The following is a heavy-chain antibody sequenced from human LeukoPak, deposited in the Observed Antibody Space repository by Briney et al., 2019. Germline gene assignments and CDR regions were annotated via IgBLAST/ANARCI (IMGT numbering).Heavy chain of an antibody. V-gene: IGHV5-51*01. CDR1: GYRFTSYW. D-gene: IGHD6-6*01. Sequence: GEXLKISFKGSGYRFTSYWIGWVRQMPGKGLEWMGIIYPGDSDTRYSPSFQGQVTISADKSISTAYLQWSSLKASDTAMYYCAKTYSSSQTPRVDLNAFDIWGQGTMVTVSS. J-gene: IGHJ3*02. CDR2: IYPGDSDT. CDR3: AKTYSSSQTPRVDLNAFDI.